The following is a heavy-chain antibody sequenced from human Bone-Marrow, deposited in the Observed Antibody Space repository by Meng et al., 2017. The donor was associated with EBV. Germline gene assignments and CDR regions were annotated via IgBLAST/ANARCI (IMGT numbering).Heavy chain of an antibody. CDR1: GYTFTSYG. D-gene: IGHD6-19*01. CDR2: ISAYSGNT. Sequence: VQCVQSVSEVKNPGALGKVSCKASGYTFTSYGISWVRQAPGQGLEWMGWISAYSGNTNYAQKLQGRVTMTTDTSTSTAYMGLRSLRSDDTAVYYCARLLXAVAGTYNPLFDYWGQGTLVTVSS. V-gene: IGHV1-18*01. J-gene: IGHJ4*02. CDR3: ARLLXAVAGTYNPLFDY.